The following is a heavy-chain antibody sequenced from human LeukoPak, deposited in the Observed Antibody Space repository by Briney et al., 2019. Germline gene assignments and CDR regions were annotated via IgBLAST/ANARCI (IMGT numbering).Heavy chain of an antibody. J-gene: IGHJ4*02. CDR1: GFTFSSYW. V-gene: IGHV3-21*01. CDR3: ARGRGGSGREAYNVDY. D-gene: IGHD5-24*01. CDR2: ITSSTSYI. Sequence: GGSLRLSCAASGFTFSSYWMHWVRQAPGKGLEWVSCITSSTSYIYYADSVKGRFTISRDNAESSLFLQMNSLRDEDTAVYYCARGRGGSGREAYNVDYWGQGTLVTVSS.